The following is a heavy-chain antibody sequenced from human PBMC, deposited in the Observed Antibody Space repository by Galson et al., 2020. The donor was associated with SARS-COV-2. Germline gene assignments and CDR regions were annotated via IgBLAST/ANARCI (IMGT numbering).Heavy chain of an antibody. V-gene: IGHV3-30*18. D-gene: IGHD2-21*01. CDR2: ISYHGSNL. CDR3: VKGGGDAGVGYCDH. Sequence: GESLKISCAASGFTFSNSGMHWVRQAPGKGLEWVALISYHGSNLYYADSVEGRFTISRDNFRNTVVLEMNSLRTEDTAVYYCVKGGGDAGVGYCDHWGQGTLVTVSS. J-gene: IGHJ4*02. CDR1: GFTFSNSG.